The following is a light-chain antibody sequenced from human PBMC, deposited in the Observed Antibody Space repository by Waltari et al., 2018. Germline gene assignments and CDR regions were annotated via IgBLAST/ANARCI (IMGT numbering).Light chain of an antibody. Sequence: QSALTQPASVSGSPGPSITISCTGTSSDVGAYNYVSWYQQHPGKAPKLMIYDVNNRPSGISNRFSGSKSGNTASLTISGLQAEDEADYYCTSYTSGNAYVFGTGTKVTVL. CDR2: DVN. J-gene: IGLJ1*01. V-gene: IGLV2-14*03. CDR1: SSDVGAYNY. CDR3: TSYTSGNAYV.